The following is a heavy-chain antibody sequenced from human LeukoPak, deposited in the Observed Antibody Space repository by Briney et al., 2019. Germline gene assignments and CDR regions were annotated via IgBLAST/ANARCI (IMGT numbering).Heavy chain of an antibody. CDR1: GYTFTGYY. CDR3: ARDDFYYESSGSIGY. J-gene: IGHJ4*02. V-gene: IGHV1-2*06. D-gene: IGHD3-22*01. Sequence: ASVKVSCKASGYTFTGYYMHWVRQAPGQGLEWMGRINPNSGGTNYAQKFQGRVTMTRDTSISTAYIELSRLRSDDTAVYYCARDDFYYESSGSIGYWGQGTLVTVSS. CDR2: INPNSGGT.